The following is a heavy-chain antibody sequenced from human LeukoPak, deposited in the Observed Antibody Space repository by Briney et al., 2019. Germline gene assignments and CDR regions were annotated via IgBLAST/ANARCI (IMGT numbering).Heavy chain of an antibody. CDR2: IYSSGST. J-gene: IGHJ4*02. D-gene: IGHD2-15*01. Sequence: GGSLRLSCVASGFTVSSNYMSWVRQAPGKGLEWVSVIYSSGSTYYADSVKGRFTISRDNSKNTLYLQINSLRAEDTAVYYCARSTCSGGTCHGEGFDYWGQGTLVTVSS. CDR3: ARSTCSGGTCHGEGFDY. CDR1: GFTVSSNY. V-gene: IGHV3-66*02.